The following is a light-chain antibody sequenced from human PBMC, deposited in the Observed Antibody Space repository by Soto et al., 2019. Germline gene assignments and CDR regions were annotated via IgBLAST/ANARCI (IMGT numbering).Light chain of an antibody. J-gene: IGKJ5*01. Sequence: DIQMTQSPSSLSASVGDRVTITCQASQNINNYLNWYQQKPGRAPKLLIYDASNLEAGVPSRFRGSGSGTDFTFTISRLQPEDIATYYCQQYDSLPITFGQGTRLEIK. CDR2: DAS. CDR1: QNINNY. V-gene: IGKV1-33*01. CDR3: QQYDSLPIT.